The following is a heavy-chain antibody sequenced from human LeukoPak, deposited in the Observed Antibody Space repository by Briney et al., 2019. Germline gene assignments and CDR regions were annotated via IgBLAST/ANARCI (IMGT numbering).Heavy chain of an antibody. CDR3: ARSGGYNRSPYYFDY. CDR1: GGSISSGGYY. CDR2: INHSGST. V-gene: IGHV4-30-2*01. J-gene: IGHJ4*02. D-gene: IGHD5-24*01. Sequence: SQTLSLTCAVSGGSISSGGYYWSWIRQPPGKGLEWIGEINHSGSTNYNPSLKSRVTISVDTSKNQFSLKLSSATAADTAVYYCARSGGYNRSPYYFDYWGQGTLVTVSS.